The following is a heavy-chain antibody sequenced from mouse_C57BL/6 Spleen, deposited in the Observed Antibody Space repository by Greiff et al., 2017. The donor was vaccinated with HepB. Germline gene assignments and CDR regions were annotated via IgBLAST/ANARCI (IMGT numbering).Heavy chain of an antibody. D-gene: IGHD3-1*01. CDR2: IDPENGDT. Sequence: EVQLQQSGAELVRPGASVKLSCTASGFNIKDDSMHWVKQRPEQGLEWIGWIDPENGDTEYASKFQGKATITADTSSNTAYLQLSSLTSEDTAVYYCTTGGSWFAYWGQGTLVTVSA. J-gene: IGHJ3*01. V-gene: IGHV14-4*01. CDR1: GFNIKDDS. CDR3: TTGGSWFAY.